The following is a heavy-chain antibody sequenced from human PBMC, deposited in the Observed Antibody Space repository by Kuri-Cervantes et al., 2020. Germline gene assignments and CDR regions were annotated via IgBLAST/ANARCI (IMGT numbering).Heavy chain of an antibody. V-gene: IGHV3-30*05. J-gene: IGHJ5*02. Sequence: GESLKISCAASGFTFSSYWMSWVRQAPGKGLEWVALISYDGGNEYYADSVKGRFTISRDNSKNTLYLQMNSLRAEGTAVYYCARGGLLPVPIWFDPWGQGTLVTVSS. D-gene: IGHD6-19*01. CDR1: GFTFSSYW. CDR3: ARGGLLPVPIWFDP. CDR2: ISYDGGNE.